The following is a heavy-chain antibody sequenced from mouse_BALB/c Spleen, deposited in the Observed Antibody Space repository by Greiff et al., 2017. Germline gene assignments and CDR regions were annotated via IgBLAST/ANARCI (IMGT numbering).Heavy chain of an antibody. J-gene: IGHJ2*01. Sequence: EVQVVESGGGLVQPGGSLRLSCATSGFTFTDYYMSWVRQPPGKALEWLGFIRNKANGYTTEYSASVKGRFTISRDNSQSILYLQMNTLRAEDSATYYCARHPYYFDYWGQGTTLTVSS. CDR1: GFTFTDYY. CDR3: ARHPYYFDY. V-gene: IGHV7-3*02. CDR2: IRNKANGYTT.